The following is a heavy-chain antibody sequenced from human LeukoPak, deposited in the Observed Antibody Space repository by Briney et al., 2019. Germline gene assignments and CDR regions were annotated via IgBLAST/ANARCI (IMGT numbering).Heavy chain of an antibody. D-gene: IGHD5-18*01. CDR1: GYSFTRYW. J-gene: IGHJ4*02. V-gene: IGHV5-51*01. CDR2: IYPGDSDT. CDR3: ASVSGGYSFGPYFDY. Sequence: GESLKISCKGSGYSFTRYWIGWVRQMPGKGLEWMGIIYPGDSDTRYSPSFQGQVTISADKSISTAYLQWTSLKASDTDVYYCASVSGGYSFGPYFDYWGQGTLVTVSS.